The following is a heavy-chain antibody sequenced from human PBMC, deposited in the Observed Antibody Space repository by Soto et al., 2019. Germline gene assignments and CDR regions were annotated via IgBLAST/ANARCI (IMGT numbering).Heavy chain of an antibody. D-gene: IGHD4-4*01. CDR3: ARGPVTRAGYYYYYYMDV. V-gene: IGHV1-69*02. CDR2: IIPILGIA. J-gene: IGHJ6*03. Sequence: SVKVSCKASGGTFSSYTISWVRQAPGQGLEWMGRIIPILGIANYAQKFQGRVTITADKSTSTAYMELSSLRSEDTAVYYCARGPVTRAGYYYYYYMDVWGKGTTVTVSS. CDR1: GGTFSSYT.